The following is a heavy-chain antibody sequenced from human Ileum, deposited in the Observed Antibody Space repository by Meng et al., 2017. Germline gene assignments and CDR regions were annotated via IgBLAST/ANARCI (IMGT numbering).Heavy chain of an antibody. D-gene: IGHD2-15*01. CDR3: VRHGGKYFDS. V-gene: IGHV4-4*03. CDR2: IYLAGSP. Sequence: LKASGPALVVPLGTLSPPFPVSGGPISSCFYWSWVRQSPGKGLEWIGQIYLAGSPNYNPSLESRVTISVDKSKNQFSLRLTSVTAADTAIFYCVRHGGKYFDSWGQGTLVTVSS. CDR1: GGPISSCFY. J-gene: IGHJ4*02.